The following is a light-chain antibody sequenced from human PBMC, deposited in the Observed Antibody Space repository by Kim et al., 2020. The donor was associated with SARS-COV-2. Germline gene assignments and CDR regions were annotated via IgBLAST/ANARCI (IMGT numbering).Light chain of an antibody. J-gene: IGLJ2*01. CDR3: QAWDSSTVV. CDR2: QDS. CDR1: KLGYKF. Sequence: SASAGQTASITCSGDKLGYKFACWYQQKPGQSPVLVIYQDSKRPSGIPERFSGSNSGNTATLTISGTQAMDEADYYCQAWDSSTVVFGGGTQLTVL. V-gene: IGLV3-1*01.